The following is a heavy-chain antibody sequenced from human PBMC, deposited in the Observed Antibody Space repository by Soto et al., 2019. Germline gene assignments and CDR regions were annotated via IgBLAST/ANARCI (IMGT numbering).Heavy chain of an antibody. CDR2: ISAYNGNT. CDR3: ARDRRIAEAVTNPPGY. D-gene: IGHD6-13*01. CDR1: GYTFTSYG. V-gene: IGHV1-18*01. Sequence: QVQLVQSGAEVKKPGASVKVSCKASGYTFTSYGISWVRQAPGQGLEWMGWISAYNGNTNYAQKLQGRVTMTTDTSTSRAYMQLRSRRSDDTAVHYCARDRRIAEAVTNPPGYWGQGTLVTVSS. J-gene: IGHJ4*02.